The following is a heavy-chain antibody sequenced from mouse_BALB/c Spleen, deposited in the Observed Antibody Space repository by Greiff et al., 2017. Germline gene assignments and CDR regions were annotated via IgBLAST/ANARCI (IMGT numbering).Heavy chain of an antibody. D-gene: IGHD1-1*01. Sequence: EVQLKESGPELVKPGASVKISCKASGYTFTDYNMHWVKQSHGKSLEWIGYIYPYNGGTGYNQKFKSKATLTVDNSSSTAYMELRSLTSEDSAVYYCASEDYYGSSYTYWGQGTLVTVSA. CDR2: IYPYNGGT. CDR3: ASEDYYGSSYTY. CDR1: GYTFTDYN. J-gene: IGHJ3*01. V-gene: IGHV1S29*02.